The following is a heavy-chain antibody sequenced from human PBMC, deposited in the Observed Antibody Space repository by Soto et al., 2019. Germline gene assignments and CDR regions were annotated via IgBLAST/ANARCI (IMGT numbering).Heavy chain of an antibody. V-gene: IGHV3-30*18. CDR1: GFTFSSYG. Sequence: GGSLRLSCAASGFTFSSYGMHWVRQAPGKGLEWVAVISYDGSNKYYADSVKGRFTISRDNSKNTLYLQMNSLRAEDTAVYYCAKDRKPAAMVTSAFDYWGQGTLVTVSS. CDR2: ISYDGSNK. J-gene: IGHJ4*02. CDR3: AKDRKPAAMVTSAFDY. D-gene: IGHD5-18*01.